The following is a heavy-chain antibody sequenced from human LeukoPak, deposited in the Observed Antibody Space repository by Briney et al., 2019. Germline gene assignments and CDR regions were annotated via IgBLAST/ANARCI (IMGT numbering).Heavy chain of an antibody. CDR3: AKGASVVVARYYYFDY. CDR2: ISYDGSNK. CDR1: GFTSSSYG. Sequence: GGSLRLSCAASGFTSSSYGVHWVRQAPGKGLEWVAVISYDGSNKYYADSVKGRFTISRDNSKNTLYLQMNSLRAEDTAVYYCAKGASVVVARYYYFDYWAREPWSPSPQ. J-gene: IGHJ4*02. D-gene: IGHD2-15*01. V-gene: IGHV3-30*18.